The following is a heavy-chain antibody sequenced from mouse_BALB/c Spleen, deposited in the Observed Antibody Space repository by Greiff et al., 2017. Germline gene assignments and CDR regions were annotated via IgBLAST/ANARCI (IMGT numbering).Heavy chain of an antibody. CDR1: GFNIKYTY. J-gene: IGHJ3*01. CDR3: AYGYDLAWFAY. D-gene: IGHD2-2*01. CDR2: IDPANGNT. V-gene: IGHV14-3*02. Sequence: VQLQQSGAELVKPGASVKLSCTASGFNIKYTYMHWVKQRPEQGLEWIGRIDPANGNTKYDPKFQGKATITADTSSNTAYLQLSSLTSEDTAVYYCAYGYDLAWFAYWGQGTLVTVSA.